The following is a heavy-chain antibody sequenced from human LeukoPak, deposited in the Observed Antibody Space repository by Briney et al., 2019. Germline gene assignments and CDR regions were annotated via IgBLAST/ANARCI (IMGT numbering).Heavy chain of an antibody. Sequence: RASVKVSCKASGYTFTSYAMHWVRQAPGQRLEWMGWINAGNGNTKYSQKFQGRVTITRDTSASTAYMELGSLRSEDTAVYYCARRKDGGLFDYWGQGTLVTVSS. D-gene: IGHD3-10*01. CDR1: GYTFTSYA. CDR3: ARRKDGGLFDY. V-gene: IGHV1-3*01. J-gene: IGHJ4*02. CDR2: INAGNGNT.